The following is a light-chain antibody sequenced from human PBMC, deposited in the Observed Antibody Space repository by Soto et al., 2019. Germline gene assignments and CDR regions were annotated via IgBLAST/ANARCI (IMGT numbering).Light chain of an antibody. CDR1: QSVKSF. CDR2: DTS. J-gene: IGKJ5*01. V-gene: IGKV3-11*01. CDR3: QQRTNSRIT. Sequence: MTPYPPTLPVSAGDGAPLYCRARQSVKSFFEWYQQNHGTSPRLLIYDTSNRTTGIPARFSGSGSRTDFTLTSSSLEPEDFTLYYCQQRTNSRITFGQGTRLEIK.